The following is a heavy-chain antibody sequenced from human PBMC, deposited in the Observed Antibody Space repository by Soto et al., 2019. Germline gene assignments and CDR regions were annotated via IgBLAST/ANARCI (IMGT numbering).Heavy chain of an antibody. CDR2: ISSSSITI. D-gene: IGHD6-6*01. CDR3: ARDPRVAARLYYYYYYMDV. Sequence: PGGSLRLSCAASGFTFSSYSMNWVRQAPGKGLEWVSYISSSSITIYYADFVKGRFTISRDNAKNSLYLQTNSLRAEDTAVYYCARDPRVAARLYYYYYYMDVWGKGTTVTVSS. J-gene: IGHJ6*03. CDR1: GFTFSSYS. V-gene: IGHV3-48*01.